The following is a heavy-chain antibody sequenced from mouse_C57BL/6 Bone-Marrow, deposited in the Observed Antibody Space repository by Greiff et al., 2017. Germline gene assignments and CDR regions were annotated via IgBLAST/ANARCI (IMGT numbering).Heavy chain of an antibody. CDR1: GYTFTSYW. CDR2: IYPGNSDT. J-gene: IGHJ3*01. V-gene: IGHV1-5*01. CDR3: TREDAWFAY. Sequence: EVQLQQSGTVLARPGASVKMSCKTSGYTFTSYWMHWVKQRPGQGLEWKGAIYPGNSDTSYNQKFKGKAKLTAVTSASTAYMELSSLTNEDSAVYYCTREDAWFAYWGQGTLVTVSA.